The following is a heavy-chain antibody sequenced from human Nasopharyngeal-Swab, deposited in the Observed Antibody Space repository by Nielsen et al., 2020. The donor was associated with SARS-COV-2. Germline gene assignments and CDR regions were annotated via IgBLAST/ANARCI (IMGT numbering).Heavy chain of an antibody. J-gene: IGHJ6*02. D-gene: IGHD3-3*01. V-gene: IGHV3-21*01. CDR3: ARDGLDYDFWSAYFMDV. CDR2: ISSSSSYI. CDR1: GFTCNNYN. Sequence: GGSLRLSCAASGFTCNNYNFNWVRQAPGKELEGVSSISSSSSYIYYADSVKGRFTISRDNAKNSLYLQMNSLRAEDTAVYYCARDGLDYDFWSAYFMDVWGQGTTVTVSS.